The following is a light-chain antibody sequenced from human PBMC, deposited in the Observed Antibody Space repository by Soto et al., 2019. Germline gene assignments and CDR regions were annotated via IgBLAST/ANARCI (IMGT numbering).Light chain of an antibody. J-gene: IGKJ1*01. CDR2: GTS. V-gene: IGKV3-15*01. Sequence: KLLTKSPATLSLSPGERATLFCRPSQSLSSSLAWYQQKSGQAPRLIIYGTSRRATGVPVRFSGSGSGTDFTLTISSLQSEDFGVYFCQQYDNWPWTFGQGTKVDIK. CDR1: QSLSSS. CDR3: QQYDNWPWT.